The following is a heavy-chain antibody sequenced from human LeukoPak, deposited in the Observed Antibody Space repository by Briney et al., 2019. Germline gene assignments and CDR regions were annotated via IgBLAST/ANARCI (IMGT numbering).Heavy chain of an antibody. CDR2: IYSSGST. J-gene: IGHJ4*02. CDR3: ARGLESCSSGSCFKD. D-gene: IGHD2-15*01. CDR1: GFIVSSNY. V-gene: IGHV3-53*01. Sequence: GGSLRLSCAASGFIVSSNYMSWVRQAPGRGLEWVSLIYSSGSTYYTASVKGRFTISRDHSKNTLYLQMNSLRAEDAALYYCARGLESCSSGSCFKDWGQGTLVTVSS.